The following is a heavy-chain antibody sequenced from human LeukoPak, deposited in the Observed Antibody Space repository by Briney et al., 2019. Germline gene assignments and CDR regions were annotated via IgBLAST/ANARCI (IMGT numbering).Heavy chain of an antibody. CDR1: GGSISSSNW. V-gene: IGHV4-4*02. CDR2: IYHSGST. J-gene: IGHJ4*02. CDR3: ARDTSVARFDY. D-gene: IGHD6-19*01. Sequence: SETLSLTCAVSGGSISSSNWWSWVRQPPGKGLEWIGEIYHSGSTNYNPSLKSRVTISVDTSKNQFSLKLSSVTAADTAVYYCARDTSVARFDYWVQGTLVTVSS.